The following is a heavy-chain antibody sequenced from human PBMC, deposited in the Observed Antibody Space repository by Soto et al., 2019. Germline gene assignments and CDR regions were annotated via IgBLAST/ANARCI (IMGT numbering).Heavy chain of an antibody. V-gene: IGHV4-59*01. CDR3: AFSWNALAVTTFDY. Sequence: PSETLSLTCTVSGSSIGTYCWSWIRQSPGKGLEWIGYIYDRGTTDYNPSLKSRVTXSVDTSKSQFSLHLNSVTTADTAVYYCAFSWNALAVTTFDYWGQGIQVTVSS. CDR2: IYDRGTT. CDR1: GSSIGTYC. D-gene: IGHD4-17*01. J-gene: IGHJ4*02.